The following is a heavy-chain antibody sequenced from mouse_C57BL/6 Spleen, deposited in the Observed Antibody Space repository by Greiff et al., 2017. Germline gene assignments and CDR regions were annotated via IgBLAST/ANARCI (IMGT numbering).Heavy chain of an antibody. Sequence: VQLQQSGPELVKPGASVKMSCKASGYTFTDYNMHWVKQSHGKSLEWIGYINPNNGGTSYNQKFKGKATLTVNKSSSTAYMELRSLTSEDSAVYYCARAGYYGFWYFDVWGTGTTVTVSS. J-gene: IGHJ1*03. CDR3: ARAGYYGFWYFDV. V-gene: IGHV1-22*01. D-gene: IGHD1-1*01. CDR1: GYTFTDYN. CDR2: INPNNGGT.